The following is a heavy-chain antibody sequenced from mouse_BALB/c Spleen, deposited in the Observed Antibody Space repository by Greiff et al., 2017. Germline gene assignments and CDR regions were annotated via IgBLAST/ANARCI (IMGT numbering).Heavy chain of an antibody. D-gene: IGHD2-1*01. V-gene: IGHV5-17*02. J-gene: IGHJ2*01. CDR1: GFTFSSFG. CDR3: ARRGGNYPYFDY. Sequence: EVQLVESGGGLVQPGGSRKLSCAASGFTFSSFGMHWVRQAPEKGLEWVAYISSGSSTIYYADTVKGRFTISRDNPKNTLFLQMTSLRSEDTAMYYCARRGGNYPYFDYWGQGTTLTVSS. CDR2: ISSGSSTI.